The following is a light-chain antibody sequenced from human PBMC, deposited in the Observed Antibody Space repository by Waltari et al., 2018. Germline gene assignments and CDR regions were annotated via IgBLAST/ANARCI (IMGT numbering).Light chain of an antibody. J-gene: IGLJ3*02. CDR1: SLRSYY. CDR2: GKN. CDR3: NSRDSSGNLRL. V-gene: IGLV3-19*01. Sequence: SSELTQDPAVSVALGQTVRITCQGDSLRSYYASWYQQKAGQAPVLVMFGKNNRPSGIPDRCSVSSSGNTSSLTITGVQAEDESDYYCNSRDSSGNLRLFGGGTKLTVL.